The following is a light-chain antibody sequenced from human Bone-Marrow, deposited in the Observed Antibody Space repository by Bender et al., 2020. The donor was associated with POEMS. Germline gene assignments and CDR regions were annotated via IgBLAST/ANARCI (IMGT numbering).Light chain of an antibody. J-gene: IGLJ1*01. Sequence: SYDLTQPPSLSMSPGQTASITCSGDKLGNKYTYWYQQKPGQSPVLVIYEDTKRPSGIPERFSASNSGNTATLTISGTQTMDEADYYCQAWDSSTYVFGTGTIVTVL. CDR1: KLGNKY. CDR3: QAWDSSTYV. CDR2: EDT. V-gene: IGLV3-1*01.